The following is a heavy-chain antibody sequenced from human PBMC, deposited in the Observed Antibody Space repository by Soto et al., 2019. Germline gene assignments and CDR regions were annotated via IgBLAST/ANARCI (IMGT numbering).Heavy chain of an antibody. D-gene: IGHD3-16*01. V-gene: IGHV3-11*01. J-gene: IGHJ4*02. CDR1: GFTFSNYY. CDR2: ISTSGTST. Sequence: QVQLVESGGGLVKPGGSLRLSCAVSGFTFSNYYMAWIRQAPGKGLEWVSYISTSGTSTVYADSVKDRFTISRDNAENSLFLQMDSLRVEETAVYFCARDGVRFRAGFDSWGQGTLVTVAS. CDR3: ARDGVRFRAGFDS.